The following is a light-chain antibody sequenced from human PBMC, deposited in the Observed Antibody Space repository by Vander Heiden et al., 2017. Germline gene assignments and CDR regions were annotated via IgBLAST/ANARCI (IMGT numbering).Light chain of an antibody. Sequence: SYELTHPPSVSVSPGQTARITCSGDALPKQYAYWYQQKPGQAPVLVIYKDSERPSGIPERFSGSSSGTTVTLTISGVQAEDEADYYCQSADSSGTYPVFGGGTKLTGL. CDR1: ALPKQY. CDR2: KDS. J-gene: IGLJ3*02. V-gene: IGLV3-25*03. CDR3: QSADSSGTYPV.